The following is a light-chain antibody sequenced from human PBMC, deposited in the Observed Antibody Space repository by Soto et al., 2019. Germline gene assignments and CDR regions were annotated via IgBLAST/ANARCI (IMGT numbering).Light chain of an antibody. J-gene: IGKJ5*01. CDR1: QSVSSY. CDR2: DTS. V-gene: IGKV3-11*01. Sequence: VLTQSPATLSLSPGEGDALACRASQSVSSYLAWYQQKPGQAPRLLIYDTSNRATGVPARFSGSGSGTDFTLTISSLEPEDCAIYYCQQHQYWPPITFGQGTRLEIK. CDR3: QQHQYWPPIT.